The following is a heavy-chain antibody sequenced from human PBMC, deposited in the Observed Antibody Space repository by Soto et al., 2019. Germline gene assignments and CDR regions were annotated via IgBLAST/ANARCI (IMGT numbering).Heavy chain of an antibody. CDR2: IIPIFGTA. V-gene: IGHV1-69*01. J-gene: IGHJ5*02. Sequence: QVQLVQSGAEVKKPGSSVKVSCKASGGTFSSYAISWVRQAPGQGLQWMGGIIPIFGTANYAQKFQGIVTITAEESTSTAYMELSSLRSEDTAVYYCARVVQDRLLLFGRTLEGGWFGPWGQGTLVTVSS. D-gene: IGHD3-10*01. CDR3: ARVVQDRLLLFGRTLEGGWFGP. CDR1: GGTFSSYA.